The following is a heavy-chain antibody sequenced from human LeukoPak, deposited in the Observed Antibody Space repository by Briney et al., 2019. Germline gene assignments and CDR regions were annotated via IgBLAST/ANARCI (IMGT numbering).Heavy chain of an antibody. D-gene: IGHD1-26*01. V-gene: IGHV3-9*01. CDR1: GFTFDDYA. J-gene: IGHJ3*02. CDR3: AKSGSYYLVDAFDI. Sequence: GRSLRLSCAASGFTFDDYAMHWVRQAPGKGLEWVSGISWNSGSIGYADSVKGRFTISRDNAKNSLYLQMNSLRAEDTALYYCAKSGSYYLVDAFDIWGQGTMVTVSS. CDR2: ISWNSGSI.